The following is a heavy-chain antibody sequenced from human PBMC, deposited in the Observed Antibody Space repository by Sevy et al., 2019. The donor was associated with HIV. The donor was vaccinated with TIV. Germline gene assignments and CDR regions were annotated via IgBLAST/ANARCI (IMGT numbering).Heavy chain of an antibody. CDR2: ISGSGGST. Sequence: GGSLRLSCAASGFTFKNHAMSWVRQAPGKGLEWVSGISGSGGSTYYADSVKGRFTISRDNFKNTLYLQMNSLRAEDTAVYYCAKAGATKDGMDVWGQGTTVTVSS. J-gene: IGHJ6*02. V-gene: IGHV3-23*01. CDR1: GFTFKNHA. D-gene: IGHD5-12*01. CDR3: AKAGATKDGMDV.